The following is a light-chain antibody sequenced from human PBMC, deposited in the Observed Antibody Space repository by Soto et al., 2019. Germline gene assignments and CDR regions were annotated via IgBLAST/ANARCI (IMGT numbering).Light chain of an antibody. CDR3: CSYAGGSTSFV. V-gene: IGLV2-23*01. Sequence: QSALTQPASVSGSPGQSITISCTGTSSDVGSYNVVSWYQQYPGKAPKLMIYEGSKRPSGVSSRFSGSKSGNTASLTISGLQAEDEADYYCCSYAGGSTSFVFGTGTKVTVL. CDR1: SSDVGSYNV. J-gene: IGLJ1*01. CDR2: EGS.